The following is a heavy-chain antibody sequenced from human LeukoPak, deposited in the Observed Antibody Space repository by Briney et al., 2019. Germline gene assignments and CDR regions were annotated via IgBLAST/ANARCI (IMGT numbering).Heavy chain of an antibody. CDR3: ARARGYCTNGVCYPRSAGFDY. CDR2: IYYSGST. CDR1: GGSVSSGSFY. V-gene: IGHV4-61*01. D-gene: IGHD2-8*01. J-gene: IGHJ4*02. Sequence: SETLSLTCTVSGGSVSSGSFYWSWIRQPPGKGLEWIGYIYYSGSTNYNPSLKSRVTISVDTSKNQFSLKLSSVTAADTAVYYCARARGYCTNGVCYPRSAGFDYWGQGTLVTVSS.